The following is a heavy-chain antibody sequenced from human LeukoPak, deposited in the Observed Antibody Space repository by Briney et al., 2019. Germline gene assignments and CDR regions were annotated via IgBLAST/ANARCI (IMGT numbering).Heavy chain of an antibody. J-gene: IGHJ4*02. CDR2: VSGGGGTT. CDR1: GSTLTSYA. V-gene: IGHV3-23*01. D-gene: IGHD1-1*01. Sequence: GGSLSLSFPAPGSTLTSYAMSWFGQAPGKGLKWVSSVSGGGGTTHHADSVKGRFTISRDNYKSTLYLLMNSLGAGDTAVYYCARDGWNVFFGYWGQGALVSVSS. CDR3: ARDGWNVFFGY.